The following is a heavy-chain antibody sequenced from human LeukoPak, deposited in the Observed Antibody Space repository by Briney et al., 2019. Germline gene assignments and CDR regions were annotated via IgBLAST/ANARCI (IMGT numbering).Heavy chain of an antibody. Sequence: ASVKVSCKASGYTFTGYYMHWVRQAPGQGLEWMGWINPNSGGTNYAQKFHGRVTMTRDTSISTAYMELSRLRSDDTAVYYCATDCSSTSCYLFDPWGQGTLVTVSS. D-gene: IGHD2-2*01. CDR1: GYTFTGYY. J-gene: IGHJ5*02. CDR2: INPNSGGT. V-gene: IGHV1-2*02. CDR3: ATDCSSTSCYLFDP.